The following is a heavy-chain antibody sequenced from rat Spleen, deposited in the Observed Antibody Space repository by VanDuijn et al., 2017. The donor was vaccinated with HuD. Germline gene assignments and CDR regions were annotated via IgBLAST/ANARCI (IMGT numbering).Heavy chain of an antibody. CDR3: ARRYYGYTDYFDY. D-gene: IGHD1-9*01. CDR1: GFTFSNYY. V-gene: IGHV5-25*01. J-gene: IGHJ2*01. Sequence: EVQLVKSGGGLVQPGRSLKLSCAASGFTFSNYYMAWVRQAPTKGLEWVAYISTGGVNTYYRDSVKGRFTISGDNAKSTLYLQMDSLRSEDTATYYCARRYYGYTDYFDYWGQGVMVTVSS. CDR2: ISTGGVNT.